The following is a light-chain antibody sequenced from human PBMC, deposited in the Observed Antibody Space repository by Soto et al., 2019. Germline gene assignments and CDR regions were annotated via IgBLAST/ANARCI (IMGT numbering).Light chain of an antibody. J-gene: IGKJ3*01. V-gene: IGKV1-5*03. Sequence: DIQMTQSPSTLSASVGDRVTITCRASQRIGTWLAWYQQKPGRAPKLLIYMASNLESGVPLRFRGSGSGTEFTLSISNLQPDYFATYYCQQYSSYSTFGPGTKVDIK. CDR1: QRIGTW. CDR2: MAS. CDR3: QQYSSYST.